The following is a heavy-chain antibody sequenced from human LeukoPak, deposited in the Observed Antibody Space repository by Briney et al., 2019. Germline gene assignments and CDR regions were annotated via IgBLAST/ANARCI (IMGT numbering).Heavy chain of an antibody. CDR3: ARHGYQPYYFDY. CDR1: GGSISSYY. D-gene: IGHD2-2*01. V-gene: IGHV4-4*09. J-gene: IGHJ4*02. Sequence: PSETLSLTCTVSGGSISSYYWSWIRQPPGKGLEWIGYIYTSGSTNYNPSLKSRVTISVDTSENQFSLKLSSVTAADTAVYYCARHGYQPYYFDYWGQGTLVTVSS. CDR2: IYTSGST.